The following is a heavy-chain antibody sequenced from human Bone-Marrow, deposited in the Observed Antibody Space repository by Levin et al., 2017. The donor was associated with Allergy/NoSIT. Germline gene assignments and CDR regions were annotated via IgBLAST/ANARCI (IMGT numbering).Heavy chain of an antibody. V-gene: IGHV3-66*04. D-gene: IGHD3-10*01. J-gene: IGHJ4*02. CDR2: IYSGGGT. Sequence: GGSLRLSCAVSGFTVSNNYMSWVRQAPGKGLEWVSIIYSGGGTFYADSVKARFTISRDNSKNTVYLQMNSLRAEDTAVYYCGRLDFHYGSYYWGQGTLVTVSS. CDR1: GFTVSNNY. CDR3: GRLDFHYGSYY.